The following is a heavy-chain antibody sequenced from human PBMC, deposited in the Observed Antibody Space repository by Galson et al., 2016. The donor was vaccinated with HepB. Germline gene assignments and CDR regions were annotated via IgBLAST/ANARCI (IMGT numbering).Heavy chain of an antibody. CDR3: SWDGKYYESSGYRDY. CDR1: GGSMINRAHY. V-gene: IGHV4-39*07. D-gene: IGHD3-22*01. Sequence: SETLSLTCTVSGGSMINRAHYWGWIRQPPGKGLEWIGNINTGTTYSNPSLRSRVTISVDTSKNELSLKLSSVTAADPAVYYCSWDGKYYESSGYRDYWGQGILVTVSS. J-gene: IGHJ4*02. CDR2: INTGTT.